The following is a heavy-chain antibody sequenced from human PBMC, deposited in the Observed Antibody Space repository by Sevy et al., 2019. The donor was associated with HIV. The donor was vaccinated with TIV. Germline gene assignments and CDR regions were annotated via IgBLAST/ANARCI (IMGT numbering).Heavy chain of an antibody. Sequence: SETLSLTCTVSGGSISSSSYYWGWIRQPPGKGLEWIGSIYYSGSTYYNPSLKSRVTISVDTSKNQFSLKLSSVTAADTAVYYCAGVVPAAIDLSWFDPWGQGTLVTVSS. D-gene: IGHD2-2*01. CDR2: IYYSGST. V-gene: IGHV4-39*01. CDR1: GGSISSSSYY. J-gene: IGHJ5*02. CDR3: AGVVPAAIDLSWFDP.